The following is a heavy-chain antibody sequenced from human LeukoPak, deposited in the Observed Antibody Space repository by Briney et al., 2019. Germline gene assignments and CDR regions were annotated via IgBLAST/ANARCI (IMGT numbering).Heavy chain of an antibody. V-gene: IGHV3-21*01. CDR3: ARDTKSLVPAAIHNDAFYI. Sequence: PGGSLRLSCAASGFTFSSYSMNWVRQAPGKGLEWVSSISSSSSYIYYADSVKGRFTISRDNAKNSLYLQMNSLGAEDTAVYYCARDTKSLVPAAIHNDAFYIWGQGTMVTVSS. D-gene: IGHD2-2*02. CDR2: ISSSSSYI. J-gene: IGHJ3*02. CDR1: GFTFSSYS.